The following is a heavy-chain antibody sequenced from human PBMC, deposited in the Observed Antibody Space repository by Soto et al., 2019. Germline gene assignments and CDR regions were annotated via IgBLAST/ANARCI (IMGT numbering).Heavy chain of an antibody. Sequence: GASVKVSCKASGYTFTSYGISWVRQAPGQGLEWMGWISAYNGNTNYAQKLQGRVTMTTDTSTSTAYMELRSLRSDDTAVYYCARDNKITIFGVVHNDYWGQGTLVTVSS. CDR2: ISAYNGNT. CDR3: ARDNKITIFGVVHNDY. D-gene: IGHD3-3*01. CDR1: GYTFTSYG. V-gene: IGHV1-18*01. J-gene: IGHJ4*02.